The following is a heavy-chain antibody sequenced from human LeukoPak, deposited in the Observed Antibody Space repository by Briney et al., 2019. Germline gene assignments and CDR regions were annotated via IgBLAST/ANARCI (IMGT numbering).Heavy chain of an antibody. CDR3: VRRAGRRDGYNYADY. Sequence: GESLKISCQASGYSFVSYWIGWVRQMPGKGLEWMGLVYPGDSDFRYLPSFQGQVTISADRSISAAYLQWSSLKASDSGIYYCVRRAGRRDGYNYADYWGQGTLVTVSS. D-gene: IGHD5-24*01. V-gene: IGHV5-51*01. J-gene: IGHJ4*02. CDR1: GYSFVSYW. CDR2: VYPGDSDF.